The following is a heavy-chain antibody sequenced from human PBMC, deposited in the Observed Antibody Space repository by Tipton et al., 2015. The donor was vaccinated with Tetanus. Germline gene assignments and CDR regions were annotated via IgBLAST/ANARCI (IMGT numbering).Heavy chain of an antibody. CDR1: GFTFSSYT. CDR3: ASGSALDY. V-gene: IGHV3-21*01. J-gene: IGHJ4*02. Sequence: SLRLSCAVSGFTFSSYTMNWVRQAPGKGLEWVSSISSTSSYIYYADSVKGRFTISRDNTKNSLFLQMNSLTAEDTAVYFCASGSALDYWGPGTLVTVSS. D-gene: IGHD6-25*01. CDR2: ISSTSSYI.